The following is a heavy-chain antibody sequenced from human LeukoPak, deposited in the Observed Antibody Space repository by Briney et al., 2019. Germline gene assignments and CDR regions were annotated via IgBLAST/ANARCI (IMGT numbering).Heavy chain of an antibody. CDR1: GFTFSSYG. Sequence: GGSLRLSCAASGFTFSSYGMHWVRQAPGKGLEWVAVIWYDGSNKYYADSVKGRFTISRDNSKNTLYLQMNSLRAEDTAVYYCARDPNWGPAYYFDYWGQGTLVTVSS. J-gene: IGHJ4*02. D-gene: IGHD7-27*01. CDR2: IWYDGSNK. CDR3: ARDPNWGPAYYFDY. V-gene: IGHV3-33*08.